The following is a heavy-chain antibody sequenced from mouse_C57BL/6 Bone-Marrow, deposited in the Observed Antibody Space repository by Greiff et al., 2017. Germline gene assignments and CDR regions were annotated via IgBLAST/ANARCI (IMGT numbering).Heavy chain of an antibody. CDR1: GYTFTSYW. CDR2: IYPSDSET. CDR3: ARSDYYGSGDY. J-gene: IGHJ2*01. V-gene: IGHV1-61*01. D-gene: IGHD1-1*01. Sequence: QVQLQQPGAELVRPGSSVKLSCKASGYTFTSYWMDWVKQRPGQGLEWIGNIYPSDSETHYNQKFKDKATLTVDKSSSTAYMQLSSLTSEDSAVYYCARSDYYGSGDYGGQGTTLTVSS.